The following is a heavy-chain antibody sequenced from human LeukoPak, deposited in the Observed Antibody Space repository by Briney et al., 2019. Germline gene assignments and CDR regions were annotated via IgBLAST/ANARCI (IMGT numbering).Heavy chain of an antibody. CDR3: ARVSDSSGFYYGCFDP. J-gene: IGHJ5*02. Sequence: PSETLSLTCTVSGGSISSYYWSWIRQPPGKGLEWIGYIYFSGSTNYNPSLKSRVTISVDTSKNQFSLKMSSVTAADTAVYFCARVSDSSGFYYGCFDPWGQGTLVTVSS. V-gene: IGHV4-59*01. CDR1: GGSISSYY. CDR2: IYFSGST. D-gene: IGHD3-22*01.